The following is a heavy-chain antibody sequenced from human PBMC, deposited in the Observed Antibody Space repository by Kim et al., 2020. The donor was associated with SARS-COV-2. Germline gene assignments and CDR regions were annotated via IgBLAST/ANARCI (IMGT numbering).Heavy chain of an antibody. Sequence: ASVKVSCKATGYTFKDYGISWIRQAPGHGPECMGWISGDTGNTNYAQKFQGRLSMTTDTSTTTVYMELRSLKTEDTAVYYCARARAEASVHLHYYYVD. V-gene: IGHV1-18*01. CDR1: GYTFKDYG. J-gene: IGHJ6*03. CDR2: ISGDTGNT. CDR3: ARARAEASVHLHYYYVD.